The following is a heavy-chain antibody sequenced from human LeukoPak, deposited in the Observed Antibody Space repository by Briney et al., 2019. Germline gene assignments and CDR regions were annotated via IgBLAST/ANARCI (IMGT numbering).Heavy chain of an antibody. Sequence: SETLSLTCAVYGGSFSGYYWSWIRQPPGKGLEWIGEINHSGSTNYNPSLKSRVTISVDTSKNQFSLKLSSVTAADTAVYYCARGLGEGRGYWGQGTLVTVSS. CDR3: ARGLGEGRGY. CDR2: INHSGST. J-gene: IGHJ4*02. D-gene: IGHD3-10*01. V-gene: IGHV4-34*01. CDR1: GGSFSGYY.